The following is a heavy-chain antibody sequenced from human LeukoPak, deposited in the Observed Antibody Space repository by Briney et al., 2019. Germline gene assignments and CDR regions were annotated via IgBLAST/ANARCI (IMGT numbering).Heavy chain of an antibody. V-gene: IGHV4-61*02. J-gene: IGHJ3*02. CDR3: ASGGGSYLDAFDI. CDR2: IYTSGST. D-gene: IGHD1-26*01. Sequence: SQTLSLTCTVSGGSISSGSYYWSWIRQPAGKGLEWIGRIYTSGSTNYNPSLKSRVTISVDTSKNQFSLKLSSVTVADTAVYYCASGGGSYLDAFDIWGQGTMVTVSS. CDR1: GGSISSGSYY.